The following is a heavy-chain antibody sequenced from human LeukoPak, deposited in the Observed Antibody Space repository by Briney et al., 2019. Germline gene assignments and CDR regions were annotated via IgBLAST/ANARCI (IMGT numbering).Heavy chain of an antibody. D-gene: IGHD5-24*01. Sequence: GGSLRLSCAASGFTVSSNYMSCVRQAPGKGLECGSFMYSWGSTYYADSGKGRLTISRDKSKKPLDLQMNTLRAEDTAVYHCARVRSGGGYNPSIFDYWGQGTLVTVSS. V-gene: IGHV3-53*01. J-gene: IGHJ4*02. CDR2: MYSWGST. CDR1: GFTVSSNY. CDR3: ARVRSGGGYNPSIFDY.